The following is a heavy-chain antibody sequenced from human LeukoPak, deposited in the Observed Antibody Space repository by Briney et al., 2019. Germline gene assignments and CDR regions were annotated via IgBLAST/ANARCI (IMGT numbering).Heavy chain of an antibody. V-gene: IGHV3-30*18. D-gene: IGHD4-23*01. J-gene: IGHJ3*02. CDR2: ISYDGSIK. Sequence: GGSLRLSCVASGFTFSSYGMHWVRQAPGKGLEWVAVISYDGSIKYCADSVKGRSTITRDNSGNTLYLQMMGLRAEDTAVYYCAKDFDTTVVLDAFDMWGQGTLVAVSS. CDR3: AKDFDTTVVLDAFDM. CDR1: GFTFSSYG.